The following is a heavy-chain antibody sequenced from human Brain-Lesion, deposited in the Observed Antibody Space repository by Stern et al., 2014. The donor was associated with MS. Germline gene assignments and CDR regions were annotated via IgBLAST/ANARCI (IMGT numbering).Heavy chain of an antibody. Sequence: VQLVESGPGLVKPSETLSLTCTVAGGSVSSTSYAWAWIRQPPGKGLEWIGAIYYSGNTYYSPSLKSRLTISLDTSTKQLSLQLRSVTAADTAVYYCAGEEDIRYCSGGSCTGNWFDPWGQGTLVTVSS. V-gene: IGHV4-39*01. J-gene: IGHJ5*02. CDR1: GGSVSSTSYA. CDR3: AGEEDIRYCSGGSCTGNWFDP. CDR2: IYYSGNT. D-gene: IGHD2-15*01.